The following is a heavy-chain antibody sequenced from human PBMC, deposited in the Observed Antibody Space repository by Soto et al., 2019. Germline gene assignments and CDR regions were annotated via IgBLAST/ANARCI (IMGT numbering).Heavy chain of an antibody. Sequence: PSETLSVTCTIYVGSISIGAYYRSWIRQHPGKGREWIGYIYYSGSTYYNPSLKSRVTISVDTSKNQFSLKLSSVTAADTAVYYCARDRSSSGMDVWGQGTPVTVSS. CDR2: IYYSGST. CDR1: VGSISIGAYY. V-gene: IGHV4-31*03. D-gene: IGHD6-19*01. J-gene: IGHJ6*01. CDR3: ARDRSSSGMDV.